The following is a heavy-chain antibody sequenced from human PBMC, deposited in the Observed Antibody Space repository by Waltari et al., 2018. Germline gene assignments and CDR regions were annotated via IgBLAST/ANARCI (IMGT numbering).Heavy chain of an antibody. J-gene: IGHJ6*03. V-gene: IGHV4-61*02. D-gene: IGHD3-22*01. CDR1: GGSISSGSYY. Sequence: QVQLQESGPGLVKPSQTLSLTCTVSGGSISSGSYYWSWIRQPAGKGLEWIGRIYTSGSTNYNPSLKSRVTISVDTSKNQFSLKLSSVTAADTAVYYCARDGYYDSSGSNYYYYYYMDVWGKGTTVTVSS. CDR3: ARDGYYDSSGSNYYYYYYMDV. CDR2: IYTSGST.